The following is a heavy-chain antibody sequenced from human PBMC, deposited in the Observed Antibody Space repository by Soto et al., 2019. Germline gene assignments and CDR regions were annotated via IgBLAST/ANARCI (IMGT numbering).Heavy chain of an antibody. CDR3: ARDKITGLFDY. V-gene: IGHV4-39*07. J-gene: IGHJ4*02. CDR1: GGSISSSSYY. CDR2: INHSGST. Sequence: SETLSLTCTVSGGSISSSSYYWGWIRQPPGKGLEWIGEINHSGSTNYNPSLKSRVTISVDTSKNQFSLKLTSVTAADTAVYYCARDKITGLFDYWGQGTLVTVSS. D-gene: IGHD2-8*02.